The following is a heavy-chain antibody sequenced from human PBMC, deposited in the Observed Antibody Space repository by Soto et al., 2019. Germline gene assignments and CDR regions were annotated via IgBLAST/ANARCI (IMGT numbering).Heavy chain of an antibody. Sequence: QVQLQESGPGLVKPSGTLSLTCSVSGGSFSSSHWWSWVRQSPGKGLEWIGEIYHSGSTTYNPSLTSRVTMSLDTSKNQFSLRLSSVTAADTAVYYCARDCTRGCSGLDYWGQGTLVSVSS. J-gene: IGHJ4*02. V-gene: IGHV4-4*02. CDR3: ARDCTRGCSGLDY. CDR2: IYHSGST. D-gene: IGHD6-19*01. CDR1: GGSFSSSHW.